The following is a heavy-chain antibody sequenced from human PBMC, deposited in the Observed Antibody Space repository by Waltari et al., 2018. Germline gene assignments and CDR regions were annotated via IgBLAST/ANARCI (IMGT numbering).Heavy chain of an antibody. V-gene: IGHV3-21*01. J-gene: IGHJ3*02. CDR3: ARRAPTDAFDI. CDR1: GFTFSSYS. Sequence: EVQLVESGGGLVKPGGSLRLSCAASGFTFSSYSMHWVRQAPGKGLGWVSSISSSSSYIYYADSVKGRFTISRDNAKNSLYLQMNSLRAEDTAVYYCARRAPTDAFDIWGQGTMVTVSS. CDR2: ISSSSSYI.